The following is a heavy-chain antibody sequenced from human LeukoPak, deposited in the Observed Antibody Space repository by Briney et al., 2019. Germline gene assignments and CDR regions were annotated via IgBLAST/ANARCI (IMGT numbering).Heavy chain of an antibody. CDR3: ARDRAAADP. CDR1: GFTFSSYA. V-gene: IGHV3-53*01. D-gene: IGHD6-13*01. CDR2: MYSGSRT. J-gene: IGHJ5*02. Sequence: PGGSLRLSCAASGFTFSSYAMNWVRQAPGKGLEWVSVMYSGSRTDYAESVKGRFTISRDNSKNTLYLQMNSLRAEDTAVYYCARDRAAADPWGQGTLVTVSS.